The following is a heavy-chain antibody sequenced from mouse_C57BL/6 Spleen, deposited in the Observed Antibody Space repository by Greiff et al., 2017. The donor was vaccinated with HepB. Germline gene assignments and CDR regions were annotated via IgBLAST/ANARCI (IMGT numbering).Heavy chain of an antibody. J-gene: IGHJ4*01. CDR1: GFNIKDYY. D-gene: IGHD2-4*01. Sequence: EVQLQQSGAELVRPGASVKLSCTASGFNIKDYYMHWVKQRPEQGLEWIGRIDPEDGDTEYAPKFQGKATMTADTSSNTAYLQLSSLTSEDTAVYYCTTGYEYEDYYAMDYWGQGTSVTVSS. CDR3: TTGYEYEDYYAMDY. V-gene: IGHV14-1*01. CDR2: IDPEDGDT.